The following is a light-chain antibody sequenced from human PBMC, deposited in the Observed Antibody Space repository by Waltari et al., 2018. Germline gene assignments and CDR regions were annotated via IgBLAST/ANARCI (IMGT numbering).Light chain of an antibody. CDR1: QGISSY. CDR3: QQSYSTPYT. V-gene: IGKV1-39*01. Sequence: DIQMTQSPSSLSASVGDRVTIPCRASQGISSYLNWYQQKPGKAPKLLIYAASSLQRGVPSRFSGSGSGTDFTLTISSLQPEDFATYYCQQSYSTPYTFGQGTKLEIK. CDR2: AAS. J-gene: IGKJ2*01.